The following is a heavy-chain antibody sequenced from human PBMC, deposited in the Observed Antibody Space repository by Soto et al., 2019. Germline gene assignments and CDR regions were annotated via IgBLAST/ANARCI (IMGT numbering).Heavy chain of an antibody. Sequence: QEQLLQSGAEVKKPGASVTVSCKASGYTFRIYFVHWVRQAPGQGLEWMGIINPGSGTTTYSQQFQGRVIMTSDTSTNTVHMAMTSLTSEDTAVYFCAREKILDGSGRRHYYGMDVWGQGTAVSVSS. CDR3: AREKILDGSGRRHYYGMDV. D-gene: IGHD3-10*01. J-gene: IGHJ6*02. V-gene: IGHV1-46*01. CDR2: INPGSGTT. CDR1: GYTFRIYF.